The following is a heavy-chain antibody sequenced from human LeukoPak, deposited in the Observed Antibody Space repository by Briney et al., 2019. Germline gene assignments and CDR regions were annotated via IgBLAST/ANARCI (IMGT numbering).Heavy chain of an antibody. Sequence: EASVKVSCKASGYTFTSYAMHWVRQAPGQRLEWMGWINAGNGNTKYSQKFQGRVTITRDTSASTAYMELSSLRSEDTAVCYCAREAVGSSSWYDYWGQGTLVTVSS. CDR1: GYTFTSYA. CDR2: INAGNGNT. CDR3: AREAVGSSSWYDY. J-gene: IGHJ4*02. D-gene: IGHD6-13*01. V-gene: IGHV1-3*01.